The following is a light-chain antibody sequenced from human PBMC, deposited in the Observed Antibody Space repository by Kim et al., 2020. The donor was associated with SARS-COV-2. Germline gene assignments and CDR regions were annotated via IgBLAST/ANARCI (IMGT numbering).Light chain of an antibody. CDR1: QSVSSY. Sequence: PGERATRACRASQSVSSYVARYQQKPGQAPRILIYDASNRATGIPARFSGSGSGTEFTITISSLEPEDFAVYYCQQRSNWPLSITFGQGTRLEIK. CDR3: QQRSNWPLSIT. V-gene: IGKV3-11*01. CDR2: DAS. J-gene: IGKJ5*01.